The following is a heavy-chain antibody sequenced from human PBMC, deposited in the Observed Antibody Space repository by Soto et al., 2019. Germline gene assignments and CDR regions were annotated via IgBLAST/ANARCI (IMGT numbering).Heavy chain of an antibody. CDR1: GFTFSSYA. CDR2: ISYDGSNK. D-gene: IGHD3-3*01. V-gene: IGHV3-30-3*01. Sequence: GGSLRLSCAASGFTFSSYAMHWVRQAPGKGLEWVAVISYDGSNKYYADSVKGRFTISRDNSKNTLYLQMNGLRAEDTAVYYCARDSTHYILRFLELDYWGQGTLVTVSS. CDR3: ARDSTHYILRFLELDY. J-gene: IGHJ4*02.